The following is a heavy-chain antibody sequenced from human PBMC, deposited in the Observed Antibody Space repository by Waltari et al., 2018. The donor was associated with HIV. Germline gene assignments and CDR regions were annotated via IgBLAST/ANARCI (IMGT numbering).Heavy chain of an antibody. Sequence: EVQLVESGGGLVQPGGSLRLSCAASGFTFSSYWMSWVRQAPGKGREWVANIKKDGSEKYYVDSGNGRFTISRDNAENSLYLQMNSLRAEDTAVYYCARGGFYGSGSKVNWGQGTLVTVSS. CDR3: ARGGFYGSGSKVN. J-gene: IGHJ4*02. CDR1: GFTFSSYW. CDR2: IKKDGSEK. D-gene: IGHD3-10*01. V-gene: IGHV3-7*04.